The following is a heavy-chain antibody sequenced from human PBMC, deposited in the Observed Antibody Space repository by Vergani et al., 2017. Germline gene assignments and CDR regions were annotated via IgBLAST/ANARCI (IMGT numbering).Heavy chain of an antibody. Sequence: QVQLVQSGAEVKKPGSSVKVSCKASGGTFSSYAISWVRQAPGQGLEWMGGIIPIFGTANYAQKFQGRVTITADESTSTAYMELSSLRSEDTAVYYCARASIVGATTPWTALTRFDYWGQGTLVTVSS. CDR3: ARASIVGATTPWTALTRFDY. D-gene: IGHD1-26*01. V-gene: IGHV1-69*01. J-gene: IGHJ4*02. CDR2: IIPIFGTA. CDR1: GGTFSSYA.